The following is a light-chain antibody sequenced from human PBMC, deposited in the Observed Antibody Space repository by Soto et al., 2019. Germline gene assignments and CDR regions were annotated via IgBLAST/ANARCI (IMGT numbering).Light chain of an antibody. CDR2: GVS. Sequence: EIVLTQSPGTLSLSPGERATLSCRASQSVSSIYLAWYQQKPGQAPRPLIYGVSSRATGIPDRLSGSGSGTDFTLTISRLEPEDFAVYYCQHYGGSGTFGGGTKVEIK. V-gene: IGKV3-20*01. J-gene: IGKJ4*01. CDR1: QSVSSIY. CDR3: QHYGGSGT.